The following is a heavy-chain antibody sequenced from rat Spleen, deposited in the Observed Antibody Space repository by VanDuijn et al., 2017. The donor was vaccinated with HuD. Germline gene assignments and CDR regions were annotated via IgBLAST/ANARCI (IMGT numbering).Heavy chain of an antibody. CDR2: IWSNGGA. V-gene: IGHV2-47*01. D-gene: IGHD1-3*01. Sequence: QVQLKESGPGLVQPSQTLSLTCTVSGLSLSSNSVSWIRQPPGEGLEWMGIIWSNGGADYNSAFISRLSISRDTSKSQVFLKMNNLQTGDTAMYFCARGGYGSYIYGFFDFWGPGTMVTVSS. CDR1: GLSLSSNS. CDR3: ARGGYGSYIYGFFDF. J-gene: IGHJ1*01.